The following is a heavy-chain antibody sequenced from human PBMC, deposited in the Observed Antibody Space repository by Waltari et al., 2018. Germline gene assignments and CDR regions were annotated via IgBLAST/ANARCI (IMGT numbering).Heavy chain of an antibody. D-gene: IGHD1-20*01. CDR2: IYYSGST. CDR1: GGSISSYY. CDR3: ARATRRITGTNGGGGWFDP. V-gene: IGHV4-59*01. Sequence: QVQLQESGPGLVKPSETLSLTCTVSGGSISSYYWSWIRQPPGKGLEWIGYIYYSGSTNYNPSLKSRVTISVDTSKNQFSLKLSSVTAADTAVYYCARATRRITGTNGGGGWFDPWGQGTLVTVSS. J-gene: IGHJ5*02.